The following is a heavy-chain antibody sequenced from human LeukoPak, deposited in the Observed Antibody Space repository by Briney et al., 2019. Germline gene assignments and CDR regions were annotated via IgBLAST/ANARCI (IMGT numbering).Heavy chain of an antibody. CDR2: ISGSGEST. CDR1: GFTFSNAW. V-gene: IGHV3-23*01. J-gene: IGHJ5*01. CDR3: AKDDDSNFGS. Sequence: GGSLRLSCAASGFTFSNAWMSWVRQAPGKGLEWVSRISGSGESTNYADSVEGRVTISRDNSKNTLYMQMNSLRAEDTAVYYCAKDDDSNFGSWGQGTLVTVSS. D-gene: IGHD1-1*01.